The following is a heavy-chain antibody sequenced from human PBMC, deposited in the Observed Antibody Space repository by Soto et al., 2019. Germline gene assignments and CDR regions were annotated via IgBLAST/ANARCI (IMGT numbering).Heavy chain of an antibody. J-gene: IGHJ4*02. CDR3: ARESLSSGYYFGIDY. CDR2: IYSSGTT. CDR1: GGSISGGGCY. Sequence: KASETLSLTCTVSGGSISGGGCYWSWIRHHPGKGLEWIGYIYSSGTTYYNPSLKSRITMSVDTPKNQFSLKLSSVTAADTAVYYCARESLSSGYYFGIDYWGQGTLVTVSS. D-gene: IGHD6-19*01. V-gene: IGHV4-31*03.